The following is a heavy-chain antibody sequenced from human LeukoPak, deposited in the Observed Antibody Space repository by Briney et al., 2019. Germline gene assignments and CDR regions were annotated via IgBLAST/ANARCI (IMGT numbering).Heavy chain of an antibody. CDR1: GGSISSTNYC. D-gene: IGHD3-16*01. V-gene: IGHV4-39*07. J-gene: IGHJ4*02. CDR2: IFYGGTT. CDR3: ARRGSFRGGYNYFDY. Sequence: PSETLSLTCTVSGGSISSTNYCWGWIRQPPGKGLEWVGSIFYGGTTYYSLSLKSRVIMSVDKSKNQFSLNLNSVTAADMGVYFCARRGSFRGGYNYFDYWSQGTLVTVSS.